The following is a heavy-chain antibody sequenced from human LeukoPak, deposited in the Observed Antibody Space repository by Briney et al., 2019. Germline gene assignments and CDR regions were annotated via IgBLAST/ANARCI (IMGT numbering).Heavy chain of an antibody. CDR1: GGSISSSIHY. Sequence: PSETLSLTCAVSGGSISSSIHYWAWIRQPPGKGLEWIGSMNYSGSRYYNPSMKSRVTMSLDMSENQLSLKLSSVTAADTAVYYCARYGLLGISEINGFDLWGQGTMVTVSS. CDR3: ARYGLLGISEINGFDL. D-gene: IGHD2-15*01. J-gene: IGHJ3*01. V-gene: IGHV4-39*07. CDR2: MNYSGSR.